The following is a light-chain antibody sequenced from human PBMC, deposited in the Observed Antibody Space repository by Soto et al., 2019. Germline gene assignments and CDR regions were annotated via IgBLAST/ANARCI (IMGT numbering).Light chain of an antibody. J-gene: IGKJ3*01. CDR2: GAS. Sequence: EIVMTQSPATLSVSPGERATLSCRASQSVNRNLGWYQQKPGQAPRLLIYGASTRVTGIPARFSGTGSGTEFTLTISSLQSEDFAVYYCQQYNNWPFTFGPGTKVDIK. CDR1: QSVNRN. V-gene: IGKV3-15*01. CDR3: QQYNNWPFT.